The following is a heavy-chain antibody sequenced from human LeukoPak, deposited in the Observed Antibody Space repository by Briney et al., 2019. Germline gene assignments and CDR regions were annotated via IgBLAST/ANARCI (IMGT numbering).Heavy chain of an antibody. CDR2: ISPDGNLE. D-gene: IGHD1/OR15-1a*01. J-gene: IGHJ4*02. CDR1: GFTFTTFG. V-gene: IGHV3-30*18. CDR3: EKINNNDDY. Sequence: GGSLRLSCAASGFTFTTFGIHWVRQAPGKGLEWVAAISPDGNLEYYTESMKGRFTVSRDNSKNMIYLQMNSLRGEDSALYYCEKINNNDDYWGQGTLVTVSS.